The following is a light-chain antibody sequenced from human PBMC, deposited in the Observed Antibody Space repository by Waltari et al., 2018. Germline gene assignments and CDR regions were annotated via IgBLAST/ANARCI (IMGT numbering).Light chain of an antibody. J-gene: IGKJ1*01. CDR2: DAS. CDR3: QKYVNLPAT. V-gene: IGKV3-20*01. Sequence: EIVLTQSPGTLSSSPGAKAILSCRTSQSVGRFLAWYQKKPGQAPRLLIYDASTSASGIPDRFSGSGSGTDFSLTISRLEPEDFAVYFCQKYVNLPATFGQGTKVEI. CDR1: QSVGRF.